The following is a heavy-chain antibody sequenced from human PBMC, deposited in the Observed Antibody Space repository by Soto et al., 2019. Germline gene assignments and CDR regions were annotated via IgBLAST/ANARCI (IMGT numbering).Heavy chain of an antibody. CDR1: GFSLRTYG. CDR3: ERDVVTAVAGSVNWFDP. J-gene: IGHJ5*02. V-gene: IGHV3-33*01. Sequence: QVQLVESGGGVVQSGRSLTLSCAASGFSLRTYGMQWLRRAPGKGLEWVAFIWYDGTKKFYANSVKGRSTISKDNSNNILYLQMSGLRAEDTAVYYCERDVVTAVAGSVNWFDPWGEGTLVTVPS. D-gene: IGHD6-19*01. CDR2: IWYDGTKK.